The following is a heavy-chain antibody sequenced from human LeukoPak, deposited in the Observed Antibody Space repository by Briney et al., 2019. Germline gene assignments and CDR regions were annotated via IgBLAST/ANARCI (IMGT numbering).Heavy chain of an antibody. J-gene: IGHJ4*02. CDR3: ARNYYDRSGYSDTFDY. Sequence: GGSLRLSCAASGFTFSNYWMHWVRQAPGKGLDWVAFIHHDGSNEYYADSVKGRFTISRDSSKNTLYLQMNSLRAEDTAVYYCARNYYDRSGYSDTFDYWGQGTLVTVSS. V-gene: IGHV3-30*02. CDR2: IHHDGSNE. D-gene: IGHD3-22*01. CDR1: GFTFSNYW.